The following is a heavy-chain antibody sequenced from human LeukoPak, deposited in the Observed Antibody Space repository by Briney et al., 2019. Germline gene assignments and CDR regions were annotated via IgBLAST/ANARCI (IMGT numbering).Heavy chain of an antibody. Sequence: PSETLSLTCTVSGGSISSYYWSWIRQPPGKGLEWIGYIYYSGSTNYNPSLKSRVTISVDTSKNQFSLKLSSVTAADTAAYYCARVLGYCSGGSCYGAFDIWGQGTMVTVSS. CDR2: IYYSGST. CDR3: ARVLGYCSGGSCYGAFDI. J-gene: IGHJ3*02. CDR1: GGSISSYY. D-gene: IGHD2-15*01. V-gene: IGHV4-59*01.